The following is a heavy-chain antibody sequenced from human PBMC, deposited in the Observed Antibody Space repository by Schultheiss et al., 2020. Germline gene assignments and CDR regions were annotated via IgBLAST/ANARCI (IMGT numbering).Heavy chain of an antibody. CDR3: ARDEGVMTTVTTCAFDI. CDR1: GFTFSSYA. CDR2: ISYDGSNK. D-gene: IGHD4-17*01. Sequence: GGSLRLSCAASGFTFSSYAMHWVRQAPGKGLEWVAVISYDGSNKYYADSVKGRFNISRDNSKNTLYLQMNSLRAEDTAVYYCARDEGVMTTVTTCAFDIWGQGTMVTVAS. J-gene: IGHJ3*02. V-gene: IGHV3-30-3*01.